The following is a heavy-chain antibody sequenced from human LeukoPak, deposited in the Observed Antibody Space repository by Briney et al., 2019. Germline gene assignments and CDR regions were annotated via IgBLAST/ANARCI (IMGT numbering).Heavy chain of an antibody. CDR2: ISYDGSNK. D-gene: IGHD3-16*01. J-gene: IGHJ4*02. Sequence: GGSLRLSCAASGFTFSSYAMHWVRQAPGKGLEWVAVISYDGSNKKYADSVKGRFTISRDNSKNTLYLQTNSLRAEDTAVYYCAKDFRRGGPFDYWGQGILVTVSS. CDR1: GFTFSSYA. V-gene: IGHV3-30*04. CDR3: AKDFRRGGPFDY.